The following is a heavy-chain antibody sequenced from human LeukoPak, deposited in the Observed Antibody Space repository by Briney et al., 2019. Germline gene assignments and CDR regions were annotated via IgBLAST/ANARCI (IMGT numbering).Heavy chain of an antibody. CDR2: IYSGGST. CDR3: ARDLSSSWYVSVFDY. D-gene: IGHD6-13*01. J-gene: IGHJ4*02. CDR1: GFTVSSNY. V-gene: IGHV3-53*01. Sequence: GGSLRLSCAASGFTVSSNYMSWVRQAPGKGLEWVSVIYSGGSTYYADSVKGRFTISRDNSKNTLYLQMNSLRAEDTAVYYCARDLSSSWYVSVFDYWGQGTLVTVSS.